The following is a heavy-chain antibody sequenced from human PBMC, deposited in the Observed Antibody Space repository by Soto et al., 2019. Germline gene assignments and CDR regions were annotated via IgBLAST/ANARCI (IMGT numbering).Heavy chain of an antibody. D-gene: IGHD2-2*01. CDR1: GFTVSSNY. Sequence: EVQLVETGGGLIQPGGSLRLSCAASGFTVSSNYMSWVRQAPGKGLEWVSVIYSGGSTYYADSVKGRFTISRDNSKNTLNLQMNSLRAEDTAVYYCATRLGVVPAAIYYGMDVWGQGTTVTVSS. J-gene: IGHJ6*02. CDR2: IYSGGST. CDR3: ATRLGVVPAAIYYGMDV. V-gene: IGHV3-53*02.